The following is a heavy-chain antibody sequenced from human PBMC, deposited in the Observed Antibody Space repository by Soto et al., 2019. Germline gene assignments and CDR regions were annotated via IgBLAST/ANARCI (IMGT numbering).Heavy chain of an antibody. CDR3: ARGGGVYYFDY. CDR2: IYYSGST. D-gene: IGHD2-8*02. CDR1: GVSISSYY. V-gene: IGHV4-59*08. J-gene: IGHJ4*02. Sequence: SETLCLTWTVSGVSISSYYWSWIRQSPGKGLEWIGYIYYSGSTNYNPSLKSRVTISVDTSKNQFSLKLSSVTAADPAVYYCARGGGVYYFDYWGQGTLVTVSS.